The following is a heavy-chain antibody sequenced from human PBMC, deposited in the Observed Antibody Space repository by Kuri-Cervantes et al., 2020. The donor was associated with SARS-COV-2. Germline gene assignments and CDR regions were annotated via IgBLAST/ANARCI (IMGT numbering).Heavy chain of an antibody. CDR3: ARDTVRGVIRYYFDY. D-gene: IGHD3-16*02. Sequence: GESLKISCAASGFTFSSYGMHWVRQAPGKGLEWVAVIWYDGSNKYYADSVKGRLTISRDNSKNTLYLQMNSLRAEDTAVYYCARDTVRGVIRYYFDYWGQGTLVTVSS. CDR2: IWYDGSNK. CDR1: GFTFSSYG. V-gene: IGHV3-33*08. J-gene: IGHJ4*02.